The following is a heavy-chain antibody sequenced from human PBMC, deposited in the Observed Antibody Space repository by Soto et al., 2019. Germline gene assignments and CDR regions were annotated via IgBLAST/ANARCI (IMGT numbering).Heavy chain of an antibody. CDR1: GGSFSGYY. CDR3: ARSRTLITGTSLDY. V-gene: IGHV4-34*01. D-gene: IGHD1-20*01. Sequence: PSETLSLTCAVYGGSFSGYYWTWIRQPPGKGLEWIGEINHSGTTNYKPSLRSRVTISVDTSKNQLSLKVSSVTAADTAVYYCARSRTLITGTSLDYWGQGTLVTVSS. CDR2: INHSGTT. J-gene: IGHJ4*02.